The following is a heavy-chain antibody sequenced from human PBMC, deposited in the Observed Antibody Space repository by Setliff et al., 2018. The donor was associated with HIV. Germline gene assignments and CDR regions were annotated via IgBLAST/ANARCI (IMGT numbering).Heavy chain of an antibody. V-gene: IGHV1-24*01. J-gene: IGHJ4*02. Sequence: ASVKVSCKVFGYTLAALSIHWVRQAPGKGLEWMGGFDPEDGERINAEKFQGRVIMTADTSTDTAYMALSCLTSEDTAVYYCATDPGRRITFGGVIVNPDYWGQGTLVTVSS. CDR3: ATDPGRRITFGGVIVNPDY. D-gene: IGHD3-16*02. CDR1: GYTLAALS. CDR2: FDPEDGER.